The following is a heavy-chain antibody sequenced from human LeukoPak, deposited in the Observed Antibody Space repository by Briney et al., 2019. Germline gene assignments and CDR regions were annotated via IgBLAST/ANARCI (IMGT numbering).Heavy chain of an antibody. J-gene: IGHJ4*02. V-gene: IGHV3-30-3*01. CDR3: ATSSGYSPY. CDR2: ISFDGSNK. D-gene: IGHD3-22*01. CDR1: GFTFSTYA. Sequence: GGSLRLSCAASGFTFSTYAMHWVRQAPGKGLEWVAVISFDGSNKYYADSVEGRFTISRDNSKNTLYLQMNSLRAEDTAVYYCATSSGYSPYWGQGTLVTVSS.